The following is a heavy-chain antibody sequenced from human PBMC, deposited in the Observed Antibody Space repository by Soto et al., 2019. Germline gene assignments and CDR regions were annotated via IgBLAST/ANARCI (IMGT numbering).Heavy chain of an antibody. J-gene: IGHJ4*02. Sequence: SETLSLTCTVSGGSISTGGYYWSWIRQHPGKGLEWIGYIYYSGSTYYNPSLKSRVTISVDTSKNQFSLKLSSVTAADTAVYYCARQDTMVRGVIITYVDYWGQGTLVTVSS. V-gene: IGHV4-39*01. CDR2: IYYSGST. CDR1: GGSISTGGYY. CDR3: ARQDTMVRGVIITYVDY. D-gene: IGHD3-10*01.